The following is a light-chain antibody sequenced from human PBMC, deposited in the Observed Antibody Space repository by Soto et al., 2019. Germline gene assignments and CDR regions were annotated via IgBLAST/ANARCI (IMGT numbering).Light chain of an antibody. V-gene: IGKV3-15*01. Sequence: EIVMTQSPDTLSVSPGERATLSCRASQGVSNLAWYQQTPGQPPRLLIYGASTRAAGISARFSGSGSGTEFTLTINSLQSEDFAVYYCQQYNVWPWTFGQGTKV. CDR2: GAS. CDR3: QQYNVWPWT. CDR1: QGVSN. J-gene: IGKJ1*01.